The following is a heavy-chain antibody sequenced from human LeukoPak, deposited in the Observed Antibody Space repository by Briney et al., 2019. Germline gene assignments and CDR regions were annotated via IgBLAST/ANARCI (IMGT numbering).Heavy chain of an antibody. CDR3: GMSGDRVPLQDDVFDV. D-gene: IGHD1-26*01. V-gene: IGHV5-51*01. Sequence: HGESQKISCKVSGYRFTSYCIGWVRQMPGKGLEWMGIIYPGDSGPTYSPSFQGQVTISVDKSINTAYLQWSSLQASDTAMYYCGMSGDRVPLQDDVFDVWGQGTMVTVST. CDR2: IYPGDSGP. CDR1: GYRFTSYC. J-gene: IGHJ3*01.